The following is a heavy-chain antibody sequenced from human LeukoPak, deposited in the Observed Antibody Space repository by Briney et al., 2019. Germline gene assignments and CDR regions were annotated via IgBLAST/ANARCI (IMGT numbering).Heavy chain of an antibody. CDR3: AKLGTTATTS. Sequence: GGSLRLSCAASGFSFSSSAMHWVRQAPGKGLDWVAFIHYDGNNKYYADSVKGRFTISRDNSKNTLYLQMNSLRAEDTAVYYCAKLGTTATTSWGQGTLVTVSS. V-gene: IGHV3-30*02. CDR1: GFSFSSSA. J-gene: IGHJ5*02. CDR2: IHYDGNNK. D-gene: IGHD4-17*01.